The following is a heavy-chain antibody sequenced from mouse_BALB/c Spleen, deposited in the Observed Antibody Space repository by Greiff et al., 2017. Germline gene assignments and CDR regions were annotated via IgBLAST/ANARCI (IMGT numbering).Heavy chain of an antibody. V-gene: IGHV3-6*02. J-gene: IGHJ4*01. CDR2: ISYDGSN. CDR3: AREQIYYGNFTY. CDR1: GYSITSGYY. Sequence: EVQLQESGPGLVKPSQSLSLTCSVTGYSITSGYYWNWIRQFPGNKLEWMGYISYDGSNNYNPSLKNRISITRDTSKNQFFLKLNSVTTEDTATYYCAREQIYYGNFTYWGQGTSVTVSS. D-gene: IGHD2-1*01.